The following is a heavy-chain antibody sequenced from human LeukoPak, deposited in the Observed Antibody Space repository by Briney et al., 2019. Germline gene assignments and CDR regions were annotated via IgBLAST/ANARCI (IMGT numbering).Heavy chain of an antibody. D-gene: IGHD2-8*01. J-gene: IGHJ4*02. CDR3: AKQSYARSLGE. Sequence: GGSLRLFCAASGFPFSDFSMTWARQATGKGLEWISTTNSGGSSTDYAESVKGRFTISRDNSKNTLYLQMSSLRVEDTAMYYCAKQSYARSLGEGGPGTLVTVSS. CDR2: TNSGGSST. V-gene: IGHV3-23*01. CDR1: GFPFSDFS.